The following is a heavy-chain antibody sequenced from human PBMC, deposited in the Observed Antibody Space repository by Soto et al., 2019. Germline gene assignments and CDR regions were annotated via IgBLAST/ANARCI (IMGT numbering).Heavy chain of an antibody. CDR3: ARAGFERLYFDQ. CDR2: VYTSGRT. V-gene: IGHV3-53*01. J-gene: IGHJ4*02. CDR1: GFTVTNSS. Sequence: EVQLVESGGDLIQPGGSLRLSCAASGFTVTNSSMAWVRQAPGKGLEWVSVVYTSGRTYHADSVKGRFTDSRDISTNMFFLQMNKLSAEDMATYYCARAGFERLYFDQWGRGTLVTVSS. D-gene: IGHD1-1*01.